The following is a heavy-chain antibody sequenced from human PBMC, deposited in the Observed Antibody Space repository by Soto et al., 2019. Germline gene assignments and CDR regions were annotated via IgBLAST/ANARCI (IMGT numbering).Heavy chain of an antibody. D-gene: IGHD6-19*01. Sequence: GASGKVSCKASGGTFSSYAISSLLQAPEQVLEWMGGIIPIFGTANYAQKFQGRVTITADESTSTAYMELSSLNSVTAADTALYYCARGARGSSASGFDFWGQGTLVTVSS. J-gene: IGHJ4*02. V-gene: IGHV1-69*13. CDR3: ARGARGSSASGFDF. CDR1: GGTFSSYA. CDR2: IIPIFGTA.